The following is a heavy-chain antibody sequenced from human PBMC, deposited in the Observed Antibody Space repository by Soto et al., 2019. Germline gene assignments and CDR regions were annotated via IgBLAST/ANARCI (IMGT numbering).Heavy chain of an antibody. Sequence: QVQLVESGGGVVQPGRSLRLSCAASGFTFSSYAMHWVRQAPGKGLEWVAVISYDGSNKYYADSVKGRFTISRDNSKNTLYLQMNSLRAEDTAVYYCATDCSGGRCYPDPDYWGQGTLVTVSS. CDR2: ISYDGSNK. V-gene: IGHV3-30-3*01. CDR1: GFTFSSYA. J-gene: IGHJ4*02. CDR3: ATDCSGGRCYPDPDY. D-gene: IGHD2-15*01.